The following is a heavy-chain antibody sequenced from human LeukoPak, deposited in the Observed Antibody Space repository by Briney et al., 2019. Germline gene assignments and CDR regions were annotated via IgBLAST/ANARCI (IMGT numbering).Heavy chain of an antibody. CDR1: GFTFSSYE. D-gene: IGHD5-12*01. CDR2: ISSSGSTI. J-gene: IGHJ6*03. Sequence: GGSLRLSCAASGFTFSSYEMNWVRQAPGKGLEWVSYISSSGSTIYYADSVKGRFTISRDNSKNTVYLQMSSLRADDTAVYYCAKGRGYDRNYYMDVWGNGTTVTISS. V-gene: IGHV3-48*03. CDR3: AKGRGYDRNYYMDV.